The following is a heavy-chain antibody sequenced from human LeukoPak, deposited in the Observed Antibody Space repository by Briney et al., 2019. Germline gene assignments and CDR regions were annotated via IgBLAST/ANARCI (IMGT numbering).Heavy chain of an antibody. D-gene: IGHD6-13*01. V-gene: IGHV4-59*08. J-gene: IGHJ3*02. CDR3: ARLGRGQQQLGGAFDI. CDR2: IYYSGST. CDR1: GGSISSYY. Sequence: SETLSLTCTVSGGSISSYYWSWIRQPPGKGLEWIGYIYYSGSTNYNPSLKSRVTISVDTSKNQFSLKLSSVTAADTAVYYCARLGRGQQQLGGAFDIWGQGTMVTVSS.